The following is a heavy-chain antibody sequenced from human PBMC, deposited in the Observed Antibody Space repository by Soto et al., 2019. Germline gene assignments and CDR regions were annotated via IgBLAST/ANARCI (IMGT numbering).Heavy chain of an antibody. CDR3: AHRRGDLLTGHYYFDY. D-gene: IGHD3-9*01. J-gene: IGHJ4*02. Sequence: QITLKESGPPLVKPTQTLTLTCTFSGFSLNTRGVGVGWIRQPPGKALEWLALISWDGEKRYSPSLKSRLTITTDTSENPVVLTMTNMDPVDTAPYYCAHRRGDLLTGHYYFDYWGQGTLVTVSS. CDR2: ISWDGEK. CDR1: GFSLNTRGVG. V-gene: IGHV2-5*02.